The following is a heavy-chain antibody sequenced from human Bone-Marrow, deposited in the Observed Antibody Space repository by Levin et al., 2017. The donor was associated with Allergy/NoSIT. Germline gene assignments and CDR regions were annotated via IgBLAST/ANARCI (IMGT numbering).Heavy chain of an antibody. J-gene: IGHJ5*02. D-gene: IGHD3-22*01. V-gene: IGHV1-69*04. CDR3: AREGYYDSSGYYYVGWFDP. Sequence: SVKVSCKASGGTFSSYTISWVRQAPGQGLEWMGRIIPILGIANYAQKFQGRVTITADKSTSTAYMELSSLRSEDTAVYYCAREGYYDSSGYYYVGWFDPWGQGTLVTVSS. CDR2: IIPILGIA. CDR1: GGTFSSYT.